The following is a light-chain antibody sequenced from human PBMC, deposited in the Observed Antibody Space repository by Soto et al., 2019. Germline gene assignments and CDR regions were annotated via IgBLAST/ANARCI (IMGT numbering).Light chain of an antibody. V-gene: IGKV1-5*02. CDR2: DAY. Sequence: DIQMTQSPSTLSASVGDRVIIICRASQSISSWLAWYQQKPGQAPKLLIYDAYTVQSGVPSRFSGSGSGTEFTLTIRSLQPDDFATYYCQQYNSYSEAFGQGTKVDIK. CDR3: QQYNSYSEA. CDR1: QSISSW. J-gene: IGKJ1*01.